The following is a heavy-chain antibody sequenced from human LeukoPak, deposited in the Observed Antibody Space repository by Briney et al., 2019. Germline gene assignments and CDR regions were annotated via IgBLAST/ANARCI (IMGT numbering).Heavy chain of an antibody. CDR2: IYYSGST. Sequence: SETLSLTCTVPGGSISSSSYYWGWIRQPPGKGLEWMGSIYYSGSTYYNPSLKSRVTISVDTSKNQCSLKLSSVTAADTAVYYCARLPRSPWSYPGIGYFDYWGQGTLVTVSS. CDR1: GGSISSSSYY. CDR3: ARLPRSPWSYPGIGYFDY. V-gene: IGHV4-39*07. D-gene: IGHD1-26*01. J-gene: IGHJ4*02.